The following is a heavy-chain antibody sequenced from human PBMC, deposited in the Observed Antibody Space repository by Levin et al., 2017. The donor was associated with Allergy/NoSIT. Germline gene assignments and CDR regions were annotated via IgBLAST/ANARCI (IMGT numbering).Heavy chain of an antibody. J-gene: IGHJ6*03. CDR1: GYSFTSYW. V-gene: IGHV5-51*04. D-gene: IGHD2/OR15-2a*01. Sequence: KVSCQGSGYSFTSYWIGWVRQMPGKGLEWMGIIYPGDSDTRYSPSFQGQVTIPPDKPISTAHLQWSSLKASDAAIYYCARRSTRDYYYYMDVWGKGTTVTVSS. CDR2: IYPGDSDT. CDR3: ARRSTRDYYYYMDV.